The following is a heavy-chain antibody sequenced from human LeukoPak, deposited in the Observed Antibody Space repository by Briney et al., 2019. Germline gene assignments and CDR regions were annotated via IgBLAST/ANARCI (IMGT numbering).Heavy chain of an antibody. V-gene: IGHV4-31*03. CDR2: IYYSGST. D-gene: IGHD3-3*01. CDR3: ARAGGFFSPFGY. J-gene: IGHJ4*02. CDR1: GGSISSGGYY. Sequence: SETLSLTCTVSGGSISSGGYYWSRIRQHPGKGLEWIGYIYYSGSTYYNPSLKSRVTISVDTSKDQFSLKLSSVTAADTAVYYCARAGGFFSPFGYWGQGTLVTVSS.